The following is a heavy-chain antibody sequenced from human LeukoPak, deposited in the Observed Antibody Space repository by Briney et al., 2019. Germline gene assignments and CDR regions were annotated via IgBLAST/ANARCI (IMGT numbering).Heavy chain of an antibody. V-gene: IGHV3-74*01. Sequence: PGGSLRLSCVASGFTFSSYWMHWVRQAPGKGLVWVSRINSDGSSTSYADSVKGRFTISRDNAKNTVYLQMNSLRAEDTAVYYCARDPHYYDSSGSFDYWGQGTLVTVSS. J-gene: IGHJ4*02. CDR3: ARDPHYYDSSGSFDY. D-gene: IGHD3-22*01. CDR2: INSDGSST. CDR1: GFTFSSYW.